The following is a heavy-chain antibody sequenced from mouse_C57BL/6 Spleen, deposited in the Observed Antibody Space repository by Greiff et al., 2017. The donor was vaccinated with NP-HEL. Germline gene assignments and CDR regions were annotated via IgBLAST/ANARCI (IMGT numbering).Heavy chain of an antibody. CDR3: AKSYYGSSLDWYFDV. D-gene: IGHD1-1*01. J-gene: IGHJ1*03. Sequence: VKLQESGPELVQPGASVKISCKASGFAFSSSWMNWVKQRPGKGLEWIGRIYPGDGDPNYNGKFTGKATLTADKSSSTAYMQLRRLTSESSAVYVCAKSYYGSSLDWYFDVWGTGTTVTVSS. CDR1: GFAFSSSW. V-gene: IGHV1-82*01. CDR2: IYPGDGDP.